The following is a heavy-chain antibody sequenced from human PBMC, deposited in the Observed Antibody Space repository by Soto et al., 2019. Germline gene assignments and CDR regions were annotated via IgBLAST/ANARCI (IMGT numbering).Heavy chain of an antibody. V-gene: IGHV1-8*02. D-gene: IGHD6-13*01. Sequence: QGQLVQSGAEVKKPGASVKVSCKASGYTFTSYDINWVRQATGQGLEWMGWMNPNSGNTGYAQMFQGRLTMTRNTSISTAYMELSGLGSEDTAVYYCASEAAAGLVYWGQGTLVTVSS. J-gene: IGHJ4*02. CDR1: GYTFTSYD. CDR2: MNPNSGNT. CDR3: ASEAAAGLVY.